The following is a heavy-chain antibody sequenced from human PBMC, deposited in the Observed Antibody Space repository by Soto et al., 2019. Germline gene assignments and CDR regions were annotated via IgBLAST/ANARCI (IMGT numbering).Heavy chain of an antibody. J-gene: IGHJ4*02. CDR1: GGSISSSNYF. CDR2: IYYSGTT. V-gene: IGHV4-39*01. D-gene: IGHD3-10*01. CDR3: ARLKGSYWWLDY. Sequence: QLQESGPGLVKPSETLSLTCTVSGGSISSSNYFWGWIRQPPGKGLEWIGSIYYSGTTYYNPSLKSRVTISGDTSKNQFSLKLSSVTAADTAVYYCARLKGSYWWLDYWGQGTLVTVSS.